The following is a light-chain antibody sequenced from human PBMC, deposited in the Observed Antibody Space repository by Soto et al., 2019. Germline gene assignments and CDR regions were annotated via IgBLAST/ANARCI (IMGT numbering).Light chain of an antibody. Sequence: EIVIPHFQATRVVIPGEPASLSCRASQSVDSRFLAWYQQKPGQAPRLLIFGASSRATGIPVRFSGSGSGTDFTVTISRLEPEDFAVYYCQQYGSSPFTLGQGTKVDIK. CDR2: GAS. V-gene: IGKV3-20*01. CDR1: QSVDSRF. CDR3: QQYGSSPFT. J-gene: IGKJ2*01.